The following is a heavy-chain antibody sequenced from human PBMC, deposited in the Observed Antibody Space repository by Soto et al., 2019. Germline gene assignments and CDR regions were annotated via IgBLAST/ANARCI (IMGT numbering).Heavy chain of an antibody. J-gene: IGHJ4*02. CDR1: XFTFSSYG. V-gene: IGHV3-30*18. Sequence: GGSLRLSCAASXFTFSSYGMHWVRQAPGKGLEWVAVISYDGSNKYYADSVKGRFTISRDNSKNTLYLQMNSLRAEDTAVYYCAKDLRGTMSYYFDYWGQGTLVTVSS. D-gene: IGHD3-10*02. CDR2: ISYDGSNK. CDR3: AKDLRGTMSYYFDY.